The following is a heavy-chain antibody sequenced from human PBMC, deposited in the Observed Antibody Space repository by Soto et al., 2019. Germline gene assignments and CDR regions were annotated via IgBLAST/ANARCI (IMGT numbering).Heavy chain of an antibody. CDR2: IYYSGST. V-gene: IGHV4-59*08. J-gene: IGHJ6*02. Sequence: SETLSLTCTVAGGSISSYYWSWIRQPKGKGLEWSGYIYYSGSTNYNPSLKSRVTISVDTSKNQFSLKLSSVTAADTAVYYCARGDCISTSCYGGNYYYYGMDVWGQGTTVTVSS. D-gene: IGHD2-2*01. CDR1: GGSISSYY. CDR3: ARGDCISTSCYGGNYYYYGMDV.